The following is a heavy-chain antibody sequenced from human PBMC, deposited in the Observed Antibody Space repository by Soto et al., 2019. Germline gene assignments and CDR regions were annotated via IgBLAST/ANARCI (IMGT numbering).Heavy chain of an antibody. CDR1: GYTFSGFF. V-gene: IGHV1-2*02. Sequence: GASVKVSCKASGYTFSGFFLHWVRQAPGQGLEWMGWINPNSGDTNYAQKSQGRVTMTRDTSINTAYMELSRLSSDDTAVYYCARVKNYYDSSGPFDYWGQGTLVTVSS. CDR2: INPNSGDT. CDR3: ARVKNYYDSSGPFDY. D-gene: IGHD3-22*01. J-gene: IGHJ4*02.